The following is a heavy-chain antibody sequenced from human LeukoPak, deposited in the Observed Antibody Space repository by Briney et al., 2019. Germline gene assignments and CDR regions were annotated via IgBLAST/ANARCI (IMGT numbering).Heavy chain of an antibody. CDR1: GFTFSSYSM. Sequence: PGGSLRLSCAASGFTFSSYSMNWVRQPPGKGLEWIGEIYHSGSTNYNPSLKSRVTISVDKSKTQFSLKLSSVTAADTAVYYCARAGYSYPYYFDYWGQGTLVTVSS. CDR2: IYHSGST. V-gene: IGHV4-4*02. J-gene: IGHJ4*02. D-gene: IGHD5-18*01. CDR3: ARAGYSYPYYFDY.